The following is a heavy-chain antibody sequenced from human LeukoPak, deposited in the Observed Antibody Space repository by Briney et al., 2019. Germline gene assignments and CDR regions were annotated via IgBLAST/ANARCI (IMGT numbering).Heavy chain of an antibody. CDR1: GGSISSDY. V-gene: IGHV4-59*01. J-gene: IGHJ6*03. CDR3: ARRTIFGVDNYYYYMDV. CDR2: IYYSGST. Sequence: SETLSLTCTVSGGSISSDYWSWIRQPPGKGLEWIGNIYYSGSTNYNPSLKSRVTISIDTSKKKFSLKLSTVTAADTAVYYCARRTIFGVDNYYYYMDVWGKGTTVTVSS. D-gene: IGHD3-3*01.